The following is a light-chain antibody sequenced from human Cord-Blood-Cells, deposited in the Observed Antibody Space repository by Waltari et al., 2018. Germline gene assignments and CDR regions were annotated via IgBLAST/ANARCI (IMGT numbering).Light chain of an antibody. J-gene: IGLJ1*01. CDR1: SGSIARKY. CDR2: EDN. Sequence: NFMLTQPHSVSESPGKTVPLSCTRASGSIARKYVRWYQQRPGRSPTTVIYEDNQRPSGVPDRFSGSLDSSSNSASLTISGLKTEDEADYYCQSYDSSNHYVFGTGTKVTVL. CDR3: QSYDSSNHYV. V-gene: IGLV6-57*01.